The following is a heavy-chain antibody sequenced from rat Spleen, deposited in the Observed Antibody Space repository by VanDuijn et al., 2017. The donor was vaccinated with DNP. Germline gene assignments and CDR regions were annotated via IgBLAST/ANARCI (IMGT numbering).Heavy chain of an antibody. V-gene: IGHV1-43*01. CDR1: GYTFTSSS. D-gene: IGHD1-12*02. CDR2: INAGSGGT. Sequence: QVQLQQSGVALAKPGSSVKISCKASGYTFTSSSIGWIKQTTGQGLEYIGYINAGSGGTNYNEKFEGKATLTVDRSSSTAFMHLSSLTPGDSAVYYCARWNDGLDYWGQGIMVTVSS. CDR3: ARWNDGLDY. J-gene: IGHJ2*01.